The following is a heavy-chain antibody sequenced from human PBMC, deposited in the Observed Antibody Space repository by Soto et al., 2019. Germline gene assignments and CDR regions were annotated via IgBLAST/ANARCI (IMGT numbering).Heavy chain of an antibody. V-gene: IGHV1-69*13. J-gene: IGHJ4*02. CDR1: GYTFTSYV. CDR3: ASGVDRGRTVGFDY. CDR2: IIPIFGTA. Sequence: GASVKVSCKASGYTFTSYVISWGRQAPGQGLEWMGGIIPIFGTANYAQKFQGRVTITADESTSTAYMELSSLRSEDTAVYYCASGVDRGRTVGFDYWGQGTLVTVSS. D-gene: IGHD2-15*01.